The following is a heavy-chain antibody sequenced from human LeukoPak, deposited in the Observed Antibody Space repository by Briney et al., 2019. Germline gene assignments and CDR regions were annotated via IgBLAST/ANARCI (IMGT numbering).Heavy chain of an antibody. CDR3: AKDGGSGIYFDY. V-gene: IGHV3-43*01. CDR1: GFTFDDYT. CDR2: ISWDGGST. J-gene: IGHJ4*02. Sequence: GGSLRLSCAASGFTFDDYTMHWVRQAPGKGLEWVSLISWDGGSTYYADSVKGRFTISRDNSKNSLYLQMNSLRTEDTALYYCAKDGGSGIYFDYWGQGTLVTVSS. D-gene: IGHD6-19*01.